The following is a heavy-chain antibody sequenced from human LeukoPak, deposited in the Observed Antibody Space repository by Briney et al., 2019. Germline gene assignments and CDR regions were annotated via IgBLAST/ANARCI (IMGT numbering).Heavy chain of an antibody. J-gene: IGHJ4*02. CDR1: GYTFTGYY. D-gene: IGHD4-23*01. Sequence: ASVKVSCKASGYTFTGYYMHWVRQAPGRGPEWMGWINPNSGGINYAQKFQGRVTMTGDTSISTAYMELSRLRSDDTAVYYCARADGDYGGNYGCWGQGTLVTVSS. V-gene: IGHV1-2*02. CDR2: INPNSGGI. CDR3: ARADGDYGGNYGC.